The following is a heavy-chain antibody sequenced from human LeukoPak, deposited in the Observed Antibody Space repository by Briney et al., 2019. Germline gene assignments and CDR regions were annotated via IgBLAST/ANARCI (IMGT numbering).Heavy chain of an antibody. CDR1: RGSISTYY. D-gene: IGHD1-1*01. Sequence: PSETLLLTCTISRGSISTYYWSWIRQPTGKGLEWIGYISTEGSTTYHPSLKGQFTISVDTSKTQFSLSLSSVTAADTPVYSGARRRTTGSAGYFDYWGHGTLVTVSS. J-gene: IGHJ4*01. CDR2: ISTEGST. CDR3: ARRRTTGSAGYFDY. V-gene: IGHV4-4*09.